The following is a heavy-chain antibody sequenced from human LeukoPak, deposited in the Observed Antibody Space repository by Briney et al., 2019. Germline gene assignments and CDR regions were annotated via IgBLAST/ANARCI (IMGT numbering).Heavy chain of an antibody. Sequence: ASVKVSCKASGYIFTKYVVHWVRQAPGQRPEWMGWIKAGNGDTEYSQNFRDRLTITRDTSASTVYMELSSLTSEDTALYYCARDDCGDTCYPGGYWGQGTLVTVSS. CDR2: IKAGNGDT. CDR3: ARDDCGDTCYPGGY. D-gene: IGHD2-21*01. J-gene: IGHJ4*02. CDR1: GYIFTKYV. V-gene: IGHV1-3*01.